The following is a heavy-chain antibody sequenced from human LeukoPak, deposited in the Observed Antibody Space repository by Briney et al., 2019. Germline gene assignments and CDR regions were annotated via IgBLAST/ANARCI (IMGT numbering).Heavy chain of an antibody. V-gene: IGHV3-9*01. CDR1: GFTFDDYA. CDR2: ISWNSGSI. D-gene: IGHD3-22*01. J-gene: IGHJ4*02. Sequence: GRSLRLSCAASGFTFDDYAMHWVRQAPGKGLEWVSGISWNSGSIGYADSVKGRYTISRDNAKNSLYLQMNSLRAEDTALYYCAKGSTYYYDSSGYYFDYWGQGTLVTVSS. CDR3: AKGSTYYYDSSGYYFDY.